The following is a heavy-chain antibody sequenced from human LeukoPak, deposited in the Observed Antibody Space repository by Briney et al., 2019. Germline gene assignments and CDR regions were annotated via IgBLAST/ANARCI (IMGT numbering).Heavy chain of an antibody. Sequence: GASVKVSCKASRYTFTGYYMHWVRQAPGQGLEGMGWINSNIGGTNYAQKFQGRVTMTRDTSISTAYMELSRLRADDTAVYYCARDKGKYSGSYPLDYWGQGTLVTVSS. CDR1: RYTFTGYY. J-gene: IGHJ4*02. CDR2: INSNIGGT. V-gene: IGHV1-2*02. CDR3: ARDKGKYSGSYPLDY. D-gene: IGHD1-26*01.